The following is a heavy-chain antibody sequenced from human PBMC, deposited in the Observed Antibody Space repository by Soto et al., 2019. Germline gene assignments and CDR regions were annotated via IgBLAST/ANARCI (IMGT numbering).Heavy chain of an antibody. V-gene: IGHV4-39*07. Sequence: SETLSLTCTVSGGSISSSSYYWGWIRQPPGKGLEWIGSIYYSGSTYYNPSLKSRVTISVDTSKNQFSLKLSSVTAADTAVYYCARVGLTGDEYAFDIWGQGTMVTVSS. J-gene: IGHJ3*02. CDR2: IYYSGST. CDR3: ARVGLTGDEYAFDI. CDR1: GGSISSSSYY. D-gene: IGHD7-27*01.